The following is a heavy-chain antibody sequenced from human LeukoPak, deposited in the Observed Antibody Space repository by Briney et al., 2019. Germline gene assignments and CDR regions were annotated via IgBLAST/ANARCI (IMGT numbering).Heavy chain of an antibody. J-gene: IGHJ4*02. CDR1: GGSFSGYY. CDR2: INRSGST. V-gene: IGHV4-34*01. Sequence: NSSETLSLTCAVYGGSFSGYYWSWIRQPPGKGLEWIGEINRSGSTNYNPSLKSRVTISVDTSKNQFSLKLSSVTAADTAVYYCARSRYSYGYYFDYWGQGTLVTVSS. CDR3: ARSRYSYGYYFDY. D-gene: IGHD5-18*01.